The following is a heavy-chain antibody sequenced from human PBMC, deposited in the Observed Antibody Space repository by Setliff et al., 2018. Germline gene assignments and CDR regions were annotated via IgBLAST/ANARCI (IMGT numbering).Heavy chain of an antibody. J-gene: IGHJ3*02. Sequence: PGGSLRLSCAASGFTFSSYSMNWVRQAPGKGLEWVSSISTSSTYIYYADSVKGRFTISRDNAKNSLYLQMNSLRAEDTAVYYCARRPPNGFGEFGNAFDIWAKGQWSPSPQ. V-gene: IGHV3-21*01. CDR3: ARRPPNGFGEFGNAFDI. D-gene: IGHD3-10*01. CDR1: GFTFSSYS. CDR2: ISTSSTYI.